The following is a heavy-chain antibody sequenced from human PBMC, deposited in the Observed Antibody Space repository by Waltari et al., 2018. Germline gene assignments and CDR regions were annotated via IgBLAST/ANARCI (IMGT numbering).Heavy chain of an antibody. V-gene: IGHV3-48*03. CDR2: ISSSGSTI. Sequence: EVQLVESGGGLLEPGGSLRLTCAAAGFHFSSTEMTWFRPAQGKGLEWVSYISSSGSTIYYADSVKGRFTISRDNAKNSLYLQMNSLRAEDTAVYYCARGGGSSWTPARMDVWGQGTTVTVSS. J-gene: IGHJ6*02. CDR1: GFHFSSTE. D-gene: IGHD6-13*01. CDR3: ARGGGSSWTPARMDV.